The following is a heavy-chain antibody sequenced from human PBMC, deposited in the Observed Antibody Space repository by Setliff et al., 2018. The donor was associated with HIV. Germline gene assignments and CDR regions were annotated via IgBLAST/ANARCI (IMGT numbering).Heavy chain of an antibody. V-gene: IGHV4-59*01. J-gene: IGHJ4*02. CDR3: ARSPGVDTNMAFDY. Sequence: PSETLSLTCTVSRGSIINNFWSWIRLPPGKGLEYIGYIYYSGNTDYNPSLKSRVTISVDRSKNQFSLKLNSVTAADTAVYYCARSPGVDTNMAFDYWGQGMLVTVSS. CDR2: IYYSGNT. CDR1: RGSIINNF. D-gene: IGHD5-18*01.